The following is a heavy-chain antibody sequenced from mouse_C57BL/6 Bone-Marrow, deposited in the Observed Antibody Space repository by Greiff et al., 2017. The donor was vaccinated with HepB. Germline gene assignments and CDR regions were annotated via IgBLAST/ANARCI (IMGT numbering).Heavy chain of an antibody. CDR2: IWSGGST. CDR3: ASPSYGSSYLYAMDY. D-gene: IGHD1-1*01. J-gene: IGHJ4*01. V-gene: IGHV2-2*01. Sequence: VKLQESGPGLVQPSQSLSITCTVSGFSLTSYGVHWVRQSPGKGLEWLGVIWSGGSTDYNAAFISRLSISKDNSKSQVFFKMNSLQADDTAIYYCASPSYGSSYLYAMDYWGQGTSVTVSS. CDR1: GFSLTSYG.